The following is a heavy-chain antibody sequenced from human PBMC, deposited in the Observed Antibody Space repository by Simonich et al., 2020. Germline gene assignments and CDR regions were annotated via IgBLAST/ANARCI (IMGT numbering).Heavy chain of an antibody. CDR3: AKDRGERITMIVVVIDAFDI. J-gene: IGHJ3*02. D-gene: IGHD3-22*01. CDR1: GFTFSSYA. Sequence: GGGLVQPGGSLRLSCAASGFTFSSYAMSWVRQAPGKGLEWVSAISVSGGSTYYADSVKGRFTISRDNSKNTLYLQMNSLRAEDTAVYYCAKDRGERITMIVVVIDAFDIWGQGTMVTVSS. CDR2: ISVSGGST. V-gene: IGHV3-23*01.